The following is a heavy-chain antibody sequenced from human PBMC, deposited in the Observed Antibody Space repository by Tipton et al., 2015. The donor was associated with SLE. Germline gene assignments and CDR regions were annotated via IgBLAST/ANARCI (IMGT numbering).Heavy chain of an antibody. Sequence: TLSLTCTVSGGSISSGSYYWSWIRQPAGKGLEWIGHIYTSGATDYNPSLRSRVTISTDTSKNQFYLDVKSVTAADTAVYYCARDETSRWYYNWGRGTLVTVSS. CDR1: GGSISSGSYY. CDR2: IYTSGAT. CDR3: ARDETSRWYYN. D-gene: IGHD3-22*01. V-gene: IGHV4-61*09. J-gene: IGHJ4*02.